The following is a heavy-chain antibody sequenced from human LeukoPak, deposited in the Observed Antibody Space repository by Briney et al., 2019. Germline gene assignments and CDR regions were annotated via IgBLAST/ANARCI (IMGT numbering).Heavy chain of an antibody. CDR1: GDSISSGASY. Sequence: SETLSLTCTVSGDSISSGASYWSWIRRPPGEGLEWIGYIYHSGTSYYNPSLRSRVIISVDTSKNQFSLNLRSVTDADTAVYYCARRDVTTHRFDYWGQGALVTVSS. CDR3: ARRDVTTHRFDY. J-gene: IGHJ4*02. V-gene: IGHV4-30-4*01. CDR2: IYHSGTS. D-gene: IGHD4-17*01.